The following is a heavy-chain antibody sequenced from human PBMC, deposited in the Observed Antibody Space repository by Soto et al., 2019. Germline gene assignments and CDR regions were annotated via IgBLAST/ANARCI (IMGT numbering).Heavy chain of an antibody. D-gene: IGHD3-22*01. J-gene: IGHJ6*02. CDR2: IKQDRSEK. Sequence: GSLRLSCAASGFTFSSYWMSWVRQAPGKGLEWVANIKQDRSEKYYVDSVKGRFTISRDNAKNSLYLQMNSLRAEDTAVYYCARFYYDSSGYLPSPYYYYYGMDVWGQGT. V-gene: IGHV3-7*04. CDR1: GFTFSSYW. CDR3: ARFYYDSSGYLPSPYYYYYGMDV.